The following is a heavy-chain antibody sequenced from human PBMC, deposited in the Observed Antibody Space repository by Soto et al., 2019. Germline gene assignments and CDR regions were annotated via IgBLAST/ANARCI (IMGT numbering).Heavy chain of an antibody. CDR2: IKQDGSEK. J-gene: IGHJ4*02. Sequence: EVQLVESGGGLVQPGGSLSLSCAASGFTLSSFWMTWVRQAPGKGLEWLANIKQDGSEKYYVDSVKGRFTISRDNAKNPLYLQMNSLRAEDTAVYYCVRGSGYSSRPVDYWGQGTLVTVSS. D-gene: IGHD6-13*01. CDR1: GFTLSSFW. V-gene: IGHV3-7*04. CDR3: VRGSGYSSRPVDY.